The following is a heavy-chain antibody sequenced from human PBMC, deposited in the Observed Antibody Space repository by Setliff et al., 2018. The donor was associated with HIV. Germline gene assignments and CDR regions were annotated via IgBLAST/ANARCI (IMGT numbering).Heavy chain of an antibody. CDR3: ATIREYYYYSSGQEYFQH. CDR2: INPKSGDT. J-gene: IGHJ1*01. CDR1: GYTFIGHY. V-gene: IGHV1-2*02. Sequence: ASVKVSCKASGYTFIGHYIHWVRQAPGQGLEWMGWINPKSGDTKYAQKFQDRVSLTRDTSLSTAYMELSSLTSDDTAIYYCATIREYYYYSSGQEYFQHWGHGTLVTVSS. D-gene: IGHD3-22*01.